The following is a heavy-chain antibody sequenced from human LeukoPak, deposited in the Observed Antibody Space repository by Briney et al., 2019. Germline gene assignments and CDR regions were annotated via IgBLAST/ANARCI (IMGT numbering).Heavy chain of an antibody. CDR3: ARDYYDSSGYSYYYYYGMDV. Sequence: PGGSLRLSCAASGFTFSSYSMNWVRQAPGKGLEWVSYISSSSSTIYYADSVKGRFTISRDNAKNSLYLQMNSLRDEDTAVYYCARDYYDSSGYSYYYYYGMDVWGQGTTVTVSS. CDR2: ISSSSSTI. J-gene: IGHJ6*02. V-gene: IGHV3-48*02. CDR1: GFTFSSYS. D-gene: IGHD3-22*01.